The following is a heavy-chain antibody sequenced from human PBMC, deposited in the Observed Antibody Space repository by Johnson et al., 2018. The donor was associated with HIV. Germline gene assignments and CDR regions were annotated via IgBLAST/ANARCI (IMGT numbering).Heavy chain of an antibody. CDR2: ISYDGSNK. CDR1: GFTFSSYA. V-gene: IGHV3-30*04. Sequence: QVQLVESGGGVVQPGRSLRLSCAASGFTFSSYAMHWVRQAPGKGLEWVAVISYDGSNKYYADSVKGRFTISRDSSKNTLYLQMNSQRAEDTAVYNCARDFNSGSPDGAFDIWGQGTMVTVSS. D-gene: IGHD4-23*01. J-gene: IGHJ3*02. CDR3: ARDFNSGSPDGAFDI.